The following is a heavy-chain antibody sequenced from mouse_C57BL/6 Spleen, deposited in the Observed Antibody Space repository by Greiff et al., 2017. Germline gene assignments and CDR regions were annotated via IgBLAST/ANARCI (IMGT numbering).Heavy chain of an antibody. CDR1: GYTFTDYN. CDR2: INPNNGGT. V-gene: IGHV1-18*01. D-gene: IGHD1-1*01. J-gene: IGHJ2*01. CDR3: ARVPDYGSSYEYYFDY. Sequence: EVQLQQSGPELVKPGASVKIPCKASGYTFTDYNMDWVKQSHGKSLEWIGDINPNNGGTIYNQKFKGKATLTVDKFSSTAYMELRSLTSEDTAVYYCARVPDYGSSYEYYFDYWGQGTTLTVSS.